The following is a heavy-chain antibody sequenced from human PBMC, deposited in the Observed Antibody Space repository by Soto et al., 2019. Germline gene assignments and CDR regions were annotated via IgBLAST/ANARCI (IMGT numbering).Heavy chain of an antibody. CDR2: ISDSGDNS. D-gene: IGHD1-26*01. CDR1: GFDFSTQA. J-gene: IGHJ5*01. Sequence: EVHLLESGGGLLQPGGSLGLSCLASGFDFSTQAMKWVRPAPGKGLELVAAISDSGDNSKYAASVKGRFTNSRDNSKHTLYLQMNGLRAEDTAVYFCARRQVGATKGKSWFDSWVQGTLVTVSS. CDR3: ARRQVGATKGKSWFDS. V-gene: IGHV3-23*01.